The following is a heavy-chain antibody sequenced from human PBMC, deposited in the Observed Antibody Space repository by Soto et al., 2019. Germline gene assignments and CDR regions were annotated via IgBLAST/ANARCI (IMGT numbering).Heavy chain of an antibody. CDR2: IYWDDDK. Sequence: QITLKESGPTRVRPTQTLALTCTFSGFSLTTSGVGVGWIRKTPGKALEWLAVIYWDDDKRYSPSLKSRLTITXXPXKXXVVLTMADMDPVDTATYFCAHRGYMYGNWDHGYFDYWGQGTLVRLL. D-gene: IGHD5-18*01. V-gene: IGHV2-5*02. CDR1: GFSLTTSGVG. J-gene: IGHJ4*02. CDR3: AHRGYMYGNWDHGYFDY.